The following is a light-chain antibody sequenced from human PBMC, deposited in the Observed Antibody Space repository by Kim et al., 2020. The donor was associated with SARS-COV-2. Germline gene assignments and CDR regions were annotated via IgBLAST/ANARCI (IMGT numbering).Light chain of an antibody. CDR2: HAS. V-gene: IGKV3-15*01. J-gene: IGKJ1*01. CDR1: QSVGSN. Sequence: VSPGERATLSCRASQSVGSNLAWYQQKPGQTPRLLIYHASARVTGIPVRFSGSGSGTEFTLTISSLQSEDFAVYHCQHYNNWPLTFGQGTKVDIK. CDR3: QHYNNWPLT.